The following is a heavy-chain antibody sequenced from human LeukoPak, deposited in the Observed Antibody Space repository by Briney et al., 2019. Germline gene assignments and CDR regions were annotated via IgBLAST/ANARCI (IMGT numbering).Heavy chain of an antibody. CDR3: AKKFPGAVAAGPDY. J-gene: IGHJ4*02. D-gene: IGHD6-6*01. Sequence: GGSLRLSCAAFGFTFSIYGMHWVRQAPGKGLEWVAVISLDGSNIYYGDSVKGRFTISRDNSKNTLYLQMNSLRGEDTAVYYCAKKFPGAVAAGPDYWGQGTLVTVSS. V-gene: IGHV3-30*18. CDR2: ISLDGSNI. CDR1: GFTFSIYG.